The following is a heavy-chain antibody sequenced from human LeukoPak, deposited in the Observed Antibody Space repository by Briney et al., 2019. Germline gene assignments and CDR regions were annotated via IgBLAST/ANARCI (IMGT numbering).Heavy chain of an antibody. V-gene: IGHV4-34*01. CDR3: AREYFR. CDR1: GRSFIGYY. J-gene: IGHJ4*02. Sequence: PSETLSLTCAVYGRSFIGYYWSWIRQPPGKGLEWIGEINHSGSTNYNPSLKSQVTISVDTSKNQFSLKLSSVTAAVTAVYYCAREYFRWGEGALVTVSS. CDR2: INHSGST. D-gene: IGHD3-9*01.